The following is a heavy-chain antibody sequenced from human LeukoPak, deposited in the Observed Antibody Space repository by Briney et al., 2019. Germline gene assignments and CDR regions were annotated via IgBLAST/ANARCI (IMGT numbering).Heavy chain of an antibody. CDR3: AREGSGVIIPFDY. CDR2: ISAYNGNT. V-gene: IGHV1-18*01. J-gene: IGHJ4*02. CDR1: GSTFSSYW. D-gene: IGHD3-10*01. Sequence: PGGSLRLSCAASGSTFSSYWMSWVRQAPGQGLEWMGWISAYNGNTNYAQKLQGRVTITTDTSTSTAYMELRSLRSDDTAVYYCAREGSGVIIPFDYWGQGTLVTVSS.